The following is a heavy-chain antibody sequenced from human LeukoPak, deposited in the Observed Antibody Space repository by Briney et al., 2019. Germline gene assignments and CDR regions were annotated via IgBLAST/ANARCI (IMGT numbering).Heavy chain of an antibody. D-gene: IGHD2-8*01. CDR2: ISPSGDIT. CDR1: GFIFSSHG. Sequence: GGTLRLSCAASGFIFSSHGMNWVRQAPGKGLEWVSGISPSGDITYYADSVKGRFTISRDNAKNSLYLQMNSLRAEDTAVYYCAREQVYRTNGVCHYYFDYWGQGTLVTVSS. CDR3: AREQVYRTNGVCHYYFDY. V-gene: IGHV3-48*04. J-gene: IGHJ4*02.